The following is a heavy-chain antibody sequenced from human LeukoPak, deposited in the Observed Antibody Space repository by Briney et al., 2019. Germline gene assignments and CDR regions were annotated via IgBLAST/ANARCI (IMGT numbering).Heavy chain of an antibody. CDR2: ISGSGGST. CDR1: GFIFSSYA. J-gene: IGHJ4*02. D-gene: IGHD1-26*01. Sequence: GGSLRLSCAASGFIFSSYAMSWVRQAPGKGLEWASAISGSGGSTYYADSVKGRFTISRDNSKNTLYLQMNSLRAEDTAVYYCATDSGSYSLFDYWGQGTLVTVSS. CDR3: ATDSGSYSLFDY. V-gene: IGHV3-23*01.